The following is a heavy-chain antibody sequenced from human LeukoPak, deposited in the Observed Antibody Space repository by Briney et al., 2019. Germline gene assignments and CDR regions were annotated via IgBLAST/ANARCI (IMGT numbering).Heavy chain of an antibody. V-gene: IGHV5-51*01. CDR3: ARHSGYGRIRPFDY. Sequence: GESLKISCKGSGYRFTSYWIGWVRQLPGKGLEWMGIIYPGESDTRNSPSFQGQVTISANKSSRTACLQWSSLKASDTAMYYCARHSGYGRIRPFDYWGQGTLVTVSS. CDR2: IYPGESDT. D-gene: IGHD5-18*01. J-gene: IGHJ4*02. CDR1: GYRFTSYW.